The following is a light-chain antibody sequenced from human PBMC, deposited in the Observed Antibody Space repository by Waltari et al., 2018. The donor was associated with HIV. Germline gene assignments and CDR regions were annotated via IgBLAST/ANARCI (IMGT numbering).Light chain of an antibody. CDR1: QGVSKW. V-gene: IGKV1-5*03. CDR3: QQYNSFPYT. J-gene: IGKJ2*01. CDR2: QAS. Sequence: DIQMTQSPSTLSASVGDRVTITCRASQGVSKWLAWYQQKPGKSPKLLSYQASTLESGVPSRCSGSGSGTEFTLTASSLQPDDFATYYCQQYNSFPYTFGQGTKLEIK.